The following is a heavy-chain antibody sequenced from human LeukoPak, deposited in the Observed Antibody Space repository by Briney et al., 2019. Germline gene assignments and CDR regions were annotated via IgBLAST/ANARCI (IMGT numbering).Heavy chain of an antibody. Sequence: GGSLRLSCAASGFTFSNYNMNWVRQAPGKGLEWVSSISSSSYIYYADSVKGRFTISRDNTKNSLYLQMNSLRAEDTAVYYCAKDSDRGGWYPDHWGQGTLVTVSS. CDR1: GFTFSNYN. CDR3: AKDSDRGGWYPDH. D-gene: IGHD6-19*01. CDR2: ISSSSYI. J-gene: IGHJ4*02. V-gene: IGHV3-21*01.